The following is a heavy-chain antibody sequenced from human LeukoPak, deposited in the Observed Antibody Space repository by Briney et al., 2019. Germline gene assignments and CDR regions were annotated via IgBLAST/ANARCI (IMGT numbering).Heavy chain of an antibody. CDR2: IYYSGST. V-gene: IGHV4-59*01. Sequence: PSETLSLTCTVSGGSISSYYWSWIRQPPGKGLEWIGYIYYSGSTNYNPSLKSRVTISVDTSKNQFSLKLSSVTAADTAVYYCARIDYYGSVDAFDGWGQGRIVSVSS. D-gene: IGHD3-10*01. J-gene: IGHJ3*01. CDR3: ARIDYYGSVDAFDG. CDR1: GGSISSYY.